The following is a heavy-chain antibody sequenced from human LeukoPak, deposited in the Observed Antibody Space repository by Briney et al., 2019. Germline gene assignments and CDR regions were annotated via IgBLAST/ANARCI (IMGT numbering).Heavy chain of an antibody. D-gene: IGHD6-6*01. CDR1: GGSFSGYY. CDR2: INHSGST. J-gene: IGHJ4*02. CDR3: ARGVVHRPNFDY. Sequence: SETLSLTCAVYGGSFSGYYWSWIRQPPGKGLEWIGEINHSGSTNYNPSLKSRITISVETSKNQFSLKLSSVTAADTAVYYCARGVVHRPNFDYWGQGTLVTVSS. V-gene: IGHV4-34*01.